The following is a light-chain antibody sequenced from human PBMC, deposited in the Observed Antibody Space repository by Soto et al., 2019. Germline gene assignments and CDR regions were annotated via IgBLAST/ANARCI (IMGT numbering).Light chain of an antibody. J-gene: IGKJ4*01. CDR3: QQYYNTTLT. CDR2: WAS. Sequence: DIVMTQSPDSLAVSLGERATINCKSSQSVLYSSNNKNYLAWYQQKPGQPTKLLIYWASTRESGVPDRFSGSGSGTDFTLTISSPQAEDVALCYSQQYYNTTLTFGGGTKVDIX. V-gene: IGKV4-1*01. CDR1: QSVLYSSNNKNY.